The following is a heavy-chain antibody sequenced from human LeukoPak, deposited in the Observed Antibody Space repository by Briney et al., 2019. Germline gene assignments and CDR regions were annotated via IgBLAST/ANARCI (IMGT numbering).Heavy chain of an antibody. CDR3: ARGMCSGGSCYGMDV. V-gene: IGHV1-18*01. CDR2: ISAYNGNT. J-gene: IGHJ6*02. D-gene: IGHD2-15*01. Sequence: ASVKVSCKASGYTFTSYGISWVRQAPGQGLEWMGWISAYNGNTNYAQKLQGRVTMTTDTSTSTAYVELRSLRSDDTAVYYCARGMCSGGSCYGMDVWGQGTTVTVSS. CDR1: GYTFTSYG.